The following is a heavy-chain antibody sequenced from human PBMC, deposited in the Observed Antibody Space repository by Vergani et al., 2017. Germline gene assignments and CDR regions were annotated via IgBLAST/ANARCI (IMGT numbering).Heavy chain of an antibody. CDR2: IYSGGST. V-gene: IGHV3-53*01. D-gene: IGHD6-13*01. CDR1: GFTVSSNY. J-gene: IGHJ4*02. CDR3: AKDDYSSSWSFDY. Sequence: EVQLLESGGGLVQPGGSLRLSCAASGFTVSSNYMSWVRQAPGKGLEWVSVIYSGGSTYYADSVKGRFTISRDNSKNTLYLQMNSLRAEDTAVYYCAKDDYSSSWSFDYWGQGTLVTVSS.